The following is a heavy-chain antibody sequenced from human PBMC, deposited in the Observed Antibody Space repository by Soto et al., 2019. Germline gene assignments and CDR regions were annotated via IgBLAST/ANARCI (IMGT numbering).Heavy chain of an antibody. CDR1: GGTFSSYA. Sequence: VASVKVSCKASGGTFSSYAISWVRQAPGQGLEWMGGIIPIFGTANYAQKFQGRVTITADESTSTAYMELSSLRSEDTAVYYCAGGGYYYDSSGYSPRYHFDYWGQGTLVTVS. V-gene: IGHV1-69*13. J-gene: IGHJ4*02. CDR3: AGGGYYYDSSGYSPRYHFDY. D-gene: IGHD3-22*01. CDR2: IIPIFGTA.